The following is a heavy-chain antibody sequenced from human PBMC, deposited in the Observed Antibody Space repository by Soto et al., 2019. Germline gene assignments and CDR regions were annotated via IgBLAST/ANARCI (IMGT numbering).Heavy chain of an antibody. Sequence: SETLSLTCTVSGGSISSYYWSWIRQPAGKGLEWIGRIYTSGSTNYNPSPKSRVTMSVGTSKNQFSLKLSSVTAADTAVYYCARTMVRGYYYYGMDVWGQGTTVTVSS. CDR3: ARTMVRGYYYYGMDV. CDR1: GGSISSYY. D-gene: IGHD3-10*01. J-gene: IGHJ6*02. CDR2: IYTSGST. V-gene: IGHV4-4*07.